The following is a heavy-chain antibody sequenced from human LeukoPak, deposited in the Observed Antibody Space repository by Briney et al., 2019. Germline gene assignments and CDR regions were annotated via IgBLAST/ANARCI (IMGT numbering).Heavy chain of an antibody. CDR3: ARVGDYYDSSGYQYRGAYFDY. Sequence: GGSLRLSCAASGFTVSSNYMSWVRQAPGKGLEWVSVIYSGGSTYYADSVKGRFTISRDNSKNTLYLQTNSLRAEDTAVYYCARVGDYYDSSGYQYRGAYFDYWGQGTLVTVSS. CDR1: GFTVSSNY. V-gene: IGHV3-66*01. D-gene: IGHD3-22*01. CDR2: IYSGGST. J-gene: IGHJ4*02.